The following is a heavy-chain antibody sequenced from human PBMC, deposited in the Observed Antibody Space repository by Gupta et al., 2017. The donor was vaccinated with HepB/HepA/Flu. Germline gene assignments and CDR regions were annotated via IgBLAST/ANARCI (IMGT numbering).Heavy chain of an antibody. CDR1: GFTFSSYG. V-gene: IGHV3-30*18. D-gene: IGHD2/OR15-2a*01. J-gene: IGHJ6*02. CDR3: AKDFWYGMDV. CDR2: ISYDGSNK. Sequence: QVQLVESGGGVVQPGRSLRLRCAASGFTFSSYGMHWVRQAPGKGLEWVAVISYDGSNKYYADSVKGRFTISRDNSKNTLYLQMNSLRAEDTAVYYCAKDFWYGMDVWGQGTTVTVSS.